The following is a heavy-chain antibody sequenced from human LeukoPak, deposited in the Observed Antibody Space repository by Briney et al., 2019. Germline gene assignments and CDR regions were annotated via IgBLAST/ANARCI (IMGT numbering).Heavy chain of an antibody. CDR3: ARDQVLLWFGESTLGYYYGMDV. J-gene: IGHJ6*02. D-gene: IGHD3-10*01. Sequence: GRSLRLSCAASGFTFSSYAMHWVRQAPGKGLEWVAVISYDGSNKYYADSVKGRFTISRDNSKNTLYLQMNSLRAEDTAVYYCARDQVLLWFGESTLGYYYGMDVWAKGPRSPSP. V-gene: IGHV3-30-3*01. CDR2: ISYDGSNK. CDR1: GFTFSSYA.